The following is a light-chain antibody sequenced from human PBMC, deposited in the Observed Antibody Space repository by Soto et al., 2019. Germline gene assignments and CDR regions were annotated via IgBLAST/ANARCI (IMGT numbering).Light chain of an antibody. V-gene: IGLV3-1*01. CDR3: QAWDSSDVV. J-gene: IGLJ2*01. CDR2: QDS. Sequence: SYELTQPPSVSVSPGQTASITCSGDKLGDKYACWYQQKPGQSPVLVIYQDSKRPSGIPERFSGSNSGNTATLTISGTQAMAEADYYCQAWDSSDVVFGGGTKVTVL. CDR1: KLGDKY.